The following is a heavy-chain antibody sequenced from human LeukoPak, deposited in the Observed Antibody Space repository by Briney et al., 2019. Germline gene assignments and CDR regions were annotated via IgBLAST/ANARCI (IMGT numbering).Heavy chain of an antibody. V-gene: IGHV1-69*05. CDR2: IIPIFGTA. Sequence: SSVKVSCKASGGTFSSYAISWVRQAPGQGREWMGRIIPIFGTANYAQKFQGRVTITTDESTSTAYMELSSLRSEDTAVYYCARDKFGESPTFDYWGQGTLVTVSS. CDR3: ARDKFGESPTFDY. D-gene: IGHD3-16*01. J-gene: IGHJ4*02. CDR1: GGTFSSYA.